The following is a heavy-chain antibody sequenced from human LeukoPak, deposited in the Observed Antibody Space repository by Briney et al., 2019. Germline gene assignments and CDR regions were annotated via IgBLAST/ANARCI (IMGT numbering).Heavy chain of an antibody. CDR3: AKEADYSSGYYDAFDI. CDR1: GFTFSSFA. CDR2: ISGPAFTT. Sequence: GGSLRLSCAASGFTFSSFAMSWVRQAPGKGLDWVSAISGPAFTTYYADSVKGRFTISRDYSKITLYLQMNSLRAEDTAVYYCAKEADYSSGYYDAFDIWGQGTMVTVSS. J-gene: IGHJ3*02. D-gene: IGHD6-19*01. V-gene: IGHV3-23*01.